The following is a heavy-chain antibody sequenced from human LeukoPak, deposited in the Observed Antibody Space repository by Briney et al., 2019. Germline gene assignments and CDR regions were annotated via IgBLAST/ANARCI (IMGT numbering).Heavy chain of an antibody. D-gene: IGHD1-26*01. J-gene: IGHJ4*02. CDR2: INPSGGST. Sequence: ASVKVSCKASGYTFISYYMHWVRQAPGQGLEWMGIINPSGGSTNYAQKFQGRVTVTRDTSTSTVYMELSSLRSEDTAVYYCARAEVIVGTTGFDYWGQGTLVTVSS. CDR1: GYTFISYY. CDR3: ARAEVIVGTTGFDY. V-gene: IGHV1-46*01.